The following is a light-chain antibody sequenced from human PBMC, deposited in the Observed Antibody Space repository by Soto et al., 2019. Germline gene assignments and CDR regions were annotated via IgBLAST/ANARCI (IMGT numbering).Light chain of an antibody. V-gene: IGKV3-20*01. CDR3: QQYGSSPPLT. CDR1: QSVSSSY. J-gene: IGKJ4*01. CDR2: GAS. Sequence: EIVLTQSAGTLSLSPGERATLSCRASQSVSSSYLAWYQQKPGQAPRLLIYGASSRATGIPDRFSGSGSGTDFTLTISRLEPEDFAVYYCQQYGSSPPLTFGGGTKVDIK.